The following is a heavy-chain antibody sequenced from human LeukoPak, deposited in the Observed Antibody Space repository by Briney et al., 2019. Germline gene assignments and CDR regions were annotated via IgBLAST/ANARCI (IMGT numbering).Heavy chain of an antibody. Sequence: PGESLKISCKASGYTFSAYWIGWVRQMPGKGLEWMGIIYPGDSDTTYSPSFQGQVTISVDKSISTAYLQWSSLKASDTAMYYCARVVVGPYYFDYWGQGTLVTVSS. CDR2: IYPGDSDT. D-gene: IGHD3-22*01. J-gene: IGHJ4*02. CDR3: ARVVVGPYYFDY. CDR1: GYTFSAYW. V-gene: IGHV5-51*01.